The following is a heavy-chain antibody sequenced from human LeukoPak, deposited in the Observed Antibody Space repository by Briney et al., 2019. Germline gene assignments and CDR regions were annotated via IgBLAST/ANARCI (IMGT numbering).Heavy chain of an antibody. CDR3: LRYCSGGVCPGWFDP. CDR2: IKTDGSEK. V-gene: IGHV3-7*01. Sequence: GGSLRLSCAASGFMFSSYWMSWVRQAPGKGLDWVANIKTDGSEKYYVDSVEGRFTISRDNANNSLYLQMNSLRAEDTAVYYCLRYCSGGVCPGWFDPWGQGTLVTVSS. J-gene: IGHJ5*02. CDR1: GFMFSSYW. D-gene: IGHD2-8*02.